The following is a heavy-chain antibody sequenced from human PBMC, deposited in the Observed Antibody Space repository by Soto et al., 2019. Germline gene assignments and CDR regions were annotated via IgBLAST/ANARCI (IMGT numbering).Heavy chain of an antibody. CDR2: IYHSGNT. D-gene: IGHD5-18*01. CDR1: GASISSGHYY. CDR3: ARHEWLQLWLVTEY. V-gene: IGHV4-39*01. J-gene: IGHJ4*02. Sequence: SETLSLTCSVSGASISSGHYYCAWLRQPPGKGLEWIGSIYHSGNTYYNPTLKSRVAISVDMSKNQFSLRLNSVTAADTAVYYCARHEWLQLWLVTEYWGQGALVTVSS.